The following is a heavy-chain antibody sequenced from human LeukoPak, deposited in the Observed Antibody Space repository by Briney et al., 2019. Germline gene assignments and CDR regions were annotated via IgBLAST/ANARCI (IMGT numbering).Heavy chain of an antibody. D-gene: IGHD2/OR15-2a*01. J-gene: IGHJ4*02. V-gene: IGHV1-2*06. CDR3: ARGRNSVCCFNLVAPSYFYY. Sequence: SVKVSCKASGYTFTGYYMHWVRQAPGQGLEWMGRINPNSGGTNYVQKFQGRVTMTRDTPINTAYIDLSRLRSDDTAVYYCARGRNSVCCFNLVAPSYFYYWGEGALVTFSS. CDR2: INPNSGGT. CDR1: GYTFTGYY.